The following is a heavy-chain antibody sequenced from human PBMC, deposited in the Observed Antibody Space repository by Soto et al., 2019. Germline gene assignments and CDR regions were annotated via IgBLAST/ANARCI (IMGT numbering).Heavy chain of an antibody. CDR1: GYTFTGYY. V-gene: IGHV1-2*02. D-gene: IGHD2-21*01. CDR2: INPNSGGT. CDR3: ARGGLHYCGGECYSPMRY. J-gene: IGHJ4*02. Sequence: GASVKVSCKASGYTFTGYYMHWVRQAPGQGLEWMGWINPNSGGTNYAQKFQGRVTMTRDTSISTAYMELSRLRSDDTAVYYCARGGLHYCGGECYSPMRYWGQGTLVTVSS.